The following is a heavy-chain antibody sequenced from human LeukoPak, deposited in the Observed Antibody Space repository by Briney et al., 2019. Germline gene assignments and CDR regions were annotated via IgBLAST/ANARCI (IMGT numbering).Heavy chain of an antibody. Sequence: SQTLSLTCAVSGGSISSGGYSWSWIRQPPGKGLEWIGNIYYSGSTYYNPSLKSRVTISLDTSKNQFSLKLSSVTAADTAVYYCARDGLSYDFWSGYFPGPHYYFDYWGQGTLVTVSS. CDR2: IYYSGST. J-gene: IGHJ4*02. CDR1: GGSISSGGYS. D-gene: IGHD3-3*01. CDR3: ARDGLSYDFWSGYFPGPHYYFDY. V-gene: IGHV4-30-4*07.